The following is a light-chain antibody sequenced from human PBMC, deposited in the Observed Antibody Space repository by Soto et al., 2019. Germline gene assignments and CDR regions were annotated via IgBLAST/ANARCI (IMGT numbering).Light chain of an antibody. V-gene: IGLV4-69*01. Sequence: QLVLTQSPSASASLGASVKLTCTLSSGHNDYAIAWHQQQPQKGPRYVMKVNSDGSHRKGDGIPDRFSGSSSGAERYLTISSLQSEDEADYYCQTWGTGILVFGGGTKLTVL. J-gene: IGLJ2*01. CDR3: QTWGTGILV. CDR1: SGHNDYA. CDR2: VNSDGSH.